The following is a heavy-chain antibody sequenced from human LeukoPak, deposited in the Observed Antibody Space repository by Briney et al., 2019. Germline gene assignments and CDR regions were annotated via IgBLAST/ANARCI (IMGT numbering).Heavy chain of an antibody. J-gene: IGHJ4*02. V-gene: IGHV4-59*01. CDR2: IYYNGNT. D-gene: IGHD2-2*01. CDR3: ARSAAGHQYYFDY. CDR1: NGSISDDY. Sequence: PSETLSLTCIISNGSISDDYWSWIRQPPGKGLEWIGYIYYNGNTNYNPSHKSRVTISVDRSKNQFSLKLSSLTAADTAVYYCARSAAGHQYYFDYWGQGTLVTVSS.